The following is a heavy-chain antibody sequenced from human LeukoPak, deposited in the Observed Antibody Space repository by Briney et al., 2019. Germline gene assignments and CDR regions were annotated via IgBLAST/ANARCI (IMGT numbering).Heavy chain of an antibody. V-gene: IGHV3-23*01. CDR3: AKDGGYSYGSYYFDY. Sequence: GGSLRLSCAASGFTFSSYAMSWVRQAPGKGLEWVSAISGSGGSTYYADSVKGRFTISRDNSKNTLYLQMNSLRAEDTAVYYCAKDGGYSYGSYYFDYWGQGTLVTVSS. D-gene: IGHD5-18*01. CDR2: ISGSGGST. J-gene: IGHJ4*02. CDR1: GFTFSSYA.